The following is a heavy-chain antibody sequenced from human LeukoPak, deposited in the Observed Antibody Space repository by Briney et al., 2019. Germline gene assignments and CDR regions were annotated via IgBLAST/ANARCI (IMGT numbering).Heavy chain of an antibody. V-gene: IGHV1-2*06. CDR2: INPNSGGT. D-gene: IGHD3-22*01. CDR1: GYTFTGYY. Sequence: ASVKVSCKASGYTFTGYYMHWVRQAPGQGLEWMGRINPNSGGTNYAQKFQGRVTMTRDTSISTAYMELSRLTSDDTAVYYCARAEVYDSSGYYYVRAFDIWGQGTMVTVSS. CDR3: ARAEVYDSSGYYYVRAFDI. J-gene: IGHJ3*02.